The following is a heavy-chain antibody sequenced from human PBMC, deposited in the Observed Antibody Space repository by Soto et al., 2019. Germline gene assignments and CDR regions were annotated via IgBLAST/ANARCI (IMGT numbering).Heavy chain of an antibody. J-gene: IGHJ4*01. CDR3: ARGSGYGSGSSVNHYLDC. D-gene: IGHD3-10*01. CDR1: GFKFSDYA. Sequence: GGSLRLSCTASGFKFSDYAITWVRQAPGEGLEWVSVISGSGGVTYFADSVKGRFTVSRDNAKNSPYLQMDSLRAEDTAVYYCARGSGYGSGSSVNHYLDCWGRGTLVTSPQ. CDR2: ISGSGGVT. V-gene: IGHV3-23*01.